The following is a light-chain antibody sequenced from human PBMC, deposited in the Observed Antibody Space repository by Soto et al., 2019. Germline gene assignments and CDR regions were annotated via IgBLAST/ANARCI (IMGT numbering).Light chain of an antibody. J-gene: IGKJ5*01. CDR3: QQSYSSPIT. Sequence: DLQMTQSPSSLSASVGDRVTITCRASQIISIYLNWYQQKPGKAPNLLIYAASTLQSGVPSRFSGSGSGTDFTLTISSLQPEDFATYYCQQSYSSPITFGQGTRLEIK. V-gene: IGKV1-39*01. CDR2: AAS. CDR1: QIISIY.